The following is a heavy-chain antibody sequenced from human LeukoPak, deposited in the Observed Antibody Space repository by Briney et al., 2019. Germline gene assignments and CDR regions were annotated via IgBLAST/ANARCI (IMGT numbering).Heavy chain of an antibody. J-gene: IGHJ5*02. CDR3: ARNIAAAGTSFDP. D-gene: IGHD6-13*01. V-gene: IGHV3-7*01. CDR1: GFTVSSNY. CDR2: MNQDGSQK. Sequence: GGSLRLSCAASGFTVSSNYMSWVRQAPGKGLEWVAYMNQDGSQKYYVDSVKGRFTISRDNVKSSLYLQVSSLRAEDTAVYYCARNIAAAGTSFDPWGQGTLVTVAS.